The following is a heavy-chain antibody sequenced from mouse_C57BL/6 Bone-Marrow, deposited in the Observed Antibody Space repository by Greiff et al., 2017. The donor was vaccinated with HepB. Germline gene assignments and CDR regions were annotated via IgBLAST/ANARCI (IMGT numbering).Heavy chain of an antibody. J-gene: IGHJ1*03. D-gene: IGHD2-3*01. CDR1: GFSLTSYG. CDR2: IWSGGST. Sequence: VQLQQSGPGLVQPSQSLSITCTVSGFSLTSYGVHWVRQSPGTGLEWLGVIWSGGSTDYNAAFISRLSISKDNSKSQVFFKMNSLQADDTAIYYCARMRWLLPYWYFDVWGTGTTVTVSS. CDR3: ARMRWLLPYWYFDV. V-gene: IGHV2-2*01.